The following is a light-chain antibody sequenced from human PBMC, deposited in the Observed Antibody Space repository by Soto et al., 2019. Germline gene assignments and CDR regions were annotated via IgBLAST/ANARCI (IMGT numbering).Light chain of an antibody. J-gene: IGLJ2*01. Sequence: QLVLTQSPSASASLGASVKLTCTLSSGHSSYAIAWHQQQPEKGPRYLMKLNSDGSHSKGDGIPDRFSGSSSGAERYLTISSLQSEDEADYYCQTWGTGSHVVFCGGTKVTVL. CDR2: LNSDGSH. CDR1: SGHSSYA. CDR3: QTWGTGSHVV. V-gene: IGLV4-69*01.